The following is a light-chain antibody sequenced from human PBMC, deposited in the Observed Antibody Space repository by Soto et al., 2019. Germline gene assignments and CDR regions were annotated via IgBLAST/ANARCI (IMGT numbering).Light chain of an antibody. V-gene: IGKV3-20*01. Sequence: EIVLTQSPGTLSLSPGERATLSCRASQSVSSSYLAWYQQKPGQAPRLLIYGASSRATGIPDRFSGSGSGTDFTLTISRLEPADFAVYYCHQYDSSPRTFGGGTKVEIK. CDR2: GAS. CDR1: QSVSSSY. J-gene: IGKJ4*01. CDR3: HQYDSSPRT.